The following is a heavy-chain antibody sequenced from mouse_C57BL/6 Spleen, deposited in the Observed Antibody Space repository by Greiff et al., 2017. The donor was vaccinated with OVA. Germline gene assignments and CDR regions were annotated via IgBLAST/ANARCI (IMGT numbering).Heavy chain of an antibody. D-gene: IGHD1-1*01. CDR1: GFSLTSYG. J-gene: IGHJ4*01. Sequence: VKLVESGPGLVQPSQSLSITCTVSGFSLTSYGVHWVRQSPGKGLEWLGVIWSGGSTDYNAAFISRLSISKDNSKSQVFFKMNSLQADDTAIYYCTRGFVTTVVATRAMDYWGQGTSVTVSS. CDR3: TRGFVTTVVATRAMDY. CDR2: IWSGGST. V-gene: IGHV2-2*01.